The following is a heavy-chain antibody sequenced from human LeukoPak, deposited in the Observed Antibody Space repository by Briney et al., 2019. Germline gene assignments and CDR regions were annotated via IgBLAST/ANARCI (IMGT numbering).Heavy chain of an antibody. J-gene: IGHJ6*03. D-gene: IGHD7-27*01. CDR1: GDSINSYY. Sequence: SETLSLTCTVSGDSINSYYWSWIRQPPGKGLEWIGNIYYSGIIKYNPSLKSRLTISLNTFKNQFSLKLSSVTAADTAVYYCARTGDRTGYYYYMDVWGKGTTVTVSS. CDR3: ARTGDRTGYYYYMDV. V-gene: IGHV4-59*01. CDR2: IYYSGII.